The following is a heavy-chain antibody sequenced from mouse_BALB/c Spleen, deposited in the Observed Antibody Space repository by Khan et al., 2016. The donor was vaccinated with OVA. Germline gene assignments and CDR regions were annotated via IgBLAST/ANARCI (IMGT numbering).Heavy chain of an antibody. CDR3: TRHGYVAWFTY. V-gene: IGHV1S135*01. J-gene: IGHJ3*01. Sequence: EVQLQESGPELMKPGASVKISCKASGYSFTSYYIHWVMQSHGKSLEWIGYIDPFSGGTTYNQKFKGKATLTVDKSSSPAYIHLSNLTSEDSAVYYCTRHGYVAWFTYWGQGTLVTVSA. D-gene: IGHD2-2*01. CDR2: IDPFSGGT. CDR1: GYSFTSYY.